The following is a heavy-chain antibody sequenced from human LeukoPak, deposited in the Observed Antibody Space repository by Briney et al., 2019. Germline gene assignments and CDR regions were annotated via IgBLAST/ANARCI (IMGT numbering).Heavy chain of an antibody. D-gene: IGHD1-14*01. Sequence: GGSLRLSCAASGFTFSSYNMNWVRQAPGKGLEWVSSISSSSSYIYYADSVKGRFTISRDNAKNSLYLQMNSLRAEDTAVYYCARNRGSGYGMDVWGQGTTVTVSS. J-gene: IGHJ6*02. CDR3: ARNRGSGYGMDV. CDR1: GFTFSSYN. CDR2: ISSSSSYI. V-gene: IGHV3-21*01.